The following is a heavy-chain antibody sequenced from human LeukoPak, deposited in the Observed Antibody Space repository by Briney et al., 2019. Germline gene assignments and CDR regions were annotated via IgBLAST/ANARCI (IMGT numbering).Heavy chain of an antibody. CDR2: INPNSGGT. V-gene: IGHV1-2*02. CDR1: GGTFSSYA. J-gene: IGHJ4*02. CDR3: ARTNLLSIAAAGLDY. Sequence: GASVKVSCKASGGTFSSYAISWVRQAPGQGLEWMGWINPNSGGTNYAQKFQGRVTMTRDTSISTAYMELSRLRSDDTAVYYCARTNLLSIAAAGLDYWGQGTLVTVSS. D-gene: IGHD6-13*01.